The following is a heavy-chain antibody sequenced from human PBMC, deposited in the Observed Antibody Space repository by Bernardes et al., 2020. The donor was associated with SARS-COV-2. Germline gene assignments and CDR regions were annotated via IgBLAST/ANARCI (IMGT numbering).Heavy chain of an antibody. Sequence: ASVKVSCKASGYMFKMYGISWVRQAPGQGLEWLGWISAYNGKTNFAQNFQGRVTMTTDTSTSTAYMELRGLRSDDTAVYYCAKDYSVIGQAVYYYGLDVWGQGTTVTVSS. D-gene: IGHD4-4*01. V-gene: IGHV1-18*04. CDR3: AKDYSVIGQAVYYYGLDV. J-gene: IGHJ6*02. CDR2: ISAYNGKT. CDR1: GYMFKMYG.